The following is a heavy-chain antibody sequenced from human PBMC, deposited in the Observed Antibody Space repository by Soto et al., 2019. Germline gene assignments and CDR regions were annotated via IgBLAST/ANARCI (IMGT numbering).Heavy chain of an antibody. CDR2: LDGAGGST. CDR1: GFTFSDFA. Sequence: GXLRLSCACSGFTFSDFAMTWVRHGPGSGLEWVASLDGAGGSTYYAESVRGRFSISRDNSQNTLFLQMKRLTVDDTAIYYCAAPRDEYGSGVSWFTYGMDIWGQGTTVTVSS. CDR3: AAPRDEYGSGVSWFTYGMDI. J-gene: IGHJ6*02. D-gene: IGHD3-10*01. V-gene: IGHV3-23*01.